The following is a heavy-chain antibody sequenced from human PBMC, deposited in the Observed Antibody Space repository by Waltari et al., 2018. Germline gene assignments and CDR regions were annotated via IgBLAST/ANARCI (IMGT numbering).Heavy chain of an antibody. CDR3: ARDANYDLGTYWAHNWFDT. Sequence: QVQLVESGGGVVQPGRYLSLSCAASGFTFSRFTLAWVRQAPGKGLEWVAVISYDGNNGYYTDSVKGRFTISRDNSKNTLYLQMSSLTFEDTAVYYCARDANYDLGTYWAHNWFDTWGQGTLVTVSS. CDR1: GFTFSRFT. J-gene: IGHJ5*02. CDR2: ISYDGNNG. D-gene: IGHD3-10*01. V-gene: IGHV3-30*10.